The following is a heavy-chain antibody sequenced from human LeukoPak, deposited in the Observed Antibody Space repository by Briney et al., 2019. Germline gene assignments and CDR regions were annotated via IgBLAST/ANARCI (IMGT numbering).Heavy chain of an antibody. CDR1: GFTVSSNY. V-gene: IGHV3-53*01. J-gene: IGHJ4*02. D-gene: IGHD1-26*01. Sequence: GGSLRLSCAASGFTVSSNYMSWVRQAPGKGLEWVSVMYSGGSTYYADPVKGRFTISRDNSKNTLYLQMNSLRAEDTAVYYCARGALSESYPYYFDYWGQGTLVTVSS. CDR2: MYSGGST. CDR3: ARGALSESYPYYFDY.